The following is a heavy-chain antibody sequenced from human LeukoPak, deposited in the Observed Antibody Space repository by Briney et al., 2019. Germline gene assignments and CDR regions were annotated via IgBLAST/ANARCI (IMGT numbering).Heavy chain of an antibody. CDR1: GGSISSYY. V-gene: IGHV4-59*08. D-gene: IGHD3-22*01. J-gene: IGHJ4*02. CDR3: ARHDDYYYDSSGYLD. CDR2: IYYSGST. Sequence: SETLSLTCTVSGGSISSYYWSWIRQPPGKGLEWIGYIYYSGSTYYNPSLKSRVTISVDTSKNQFSLKLSSVTAADTAVYYCARHDDYYYDSSGYLDWGQGTLVTVSS.